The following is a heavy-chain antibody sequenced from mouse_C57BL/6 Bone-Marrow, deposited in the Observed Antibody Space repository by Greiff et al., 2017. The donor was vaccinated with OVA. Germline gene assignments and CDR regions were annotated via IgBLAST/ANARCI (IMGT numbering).Heavy chain of an antibody. CDR3: ARSGRGRAWFAD. D-gene: IGHD3-2*02. V-gene: IGHV1-26*01. J-gene: IGHJ3*01. CDR2: INPNNGGT. Sequence: VQLQQSGPELVKPGASVKISCKASGYTFTDYYMNWVKQSHGKSLEWIGDINPNNGGTSYNQKFKGKAALTVDKSSSTAYMELRSLTSEDSAVYYCARSGRGRAWFADWGQGTLVTVSA. CDR1: GYTFTDYY.